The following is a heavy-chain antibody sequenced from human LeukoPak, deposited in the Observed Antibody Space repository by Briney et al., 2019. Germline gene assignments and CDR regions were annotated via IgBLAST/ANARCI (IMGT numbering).Heavy chain of an antibody. V-gene: IGHV3-7*05. CDR1: GITFGSYW. J-gene: IGHJ4*02. D-gene: IGHD6-19*01. CDR2: IKPDGSEK. CDR3: ARGRMSVAGSYEY. Sequence: AGGSLRLSCAASGITFGSYWMTWVRQAPGKGLECVANIKPDGSEKHYVDSVEGRFTISRDNAKTSLFLEMNSLRAEDTAVYYCARGRMSVAGSYEYWGQGTLVTVSS.